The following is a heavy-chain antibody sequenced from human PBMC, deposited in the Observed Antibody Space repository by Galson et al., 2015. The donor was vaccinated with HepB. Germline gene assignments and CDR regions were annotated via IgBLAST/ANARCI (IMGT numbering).Heavy chain of an antibody. V-gene: IGHV4-4*02. CDR3: ARSEHSSSYYALDV. CDR1: GGPISNTNW. D-gene: IGHD6-6*01. CDR2: VYHSGSI. J-gene: IGHJ6*02. Sequence: SETLSLTCAVSGGPISNTNWWNWVRQPPGKGLEWIGEVYHSGSINYNPSLKSRVTISVDKSKNHFSLKLTSVTAADTAVYFCARSEHSSSYYALDVWGQGTTVTVSS.